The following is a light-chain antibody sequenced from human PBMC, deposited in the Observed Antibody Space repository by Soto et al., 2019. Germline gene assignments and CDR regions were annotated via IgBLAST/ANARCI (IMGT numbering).Light chain of an antibody. J-gene: IGKJ5*01. CDR1: QGIRND. Sequence: DIQMTQSPSSLSESVGDRVTLTCRASQGIRNDLGWYQQKPGKAPKRLIYAASSLQSGVPSRFSGSGAGTDFTLTVNSLQPEDFAIYYCQQSYSSPITFGQGTRLEIK. V-gene: IGKV1-39*01. CDR2: AAS. CDR3: QQSYSSPIT.